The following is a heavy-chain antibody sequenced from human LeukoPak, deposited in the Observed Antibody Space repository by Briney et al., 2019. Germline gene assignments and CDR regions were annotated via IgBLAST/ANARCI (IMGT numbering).Heavy chain of an antibody. CDR2: INPSGGST. V-gene: IGHV1-46*01. J-gene: IGHJ4*02. CDR3: ARYGSGSYYKGEEFDY. D-gene: IGHD3-10*01. CDR1: GYTFTSYY. Sequence: ASVKVSCKASGYTFTSYYMHWVRQAPGPGLEWMGIINPSGGSTSYAQNFQGRVTMTRDTSTSTVYMELSSLRSEDTAVYYCARYGSGSYYKGEEFDYWGQGTPVTVSS.